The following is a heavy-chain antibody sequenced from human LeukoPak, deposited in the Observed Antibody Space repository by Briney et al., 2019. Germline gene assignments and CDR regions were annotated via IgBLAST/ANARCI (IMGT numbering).Heavy chain of an antibody. Sequence: PSETLSLTCTVSGGSISSGSYYWSWIRQPAGKGLEWIGRIYTSGSTNYNPSLKSRVTISVGTSKNQFSLKLSSVTAADTVVYYCARDGGYSYGIDYWGQGTLVTVSS. CDR1: GGSISSGSYY. CDR2: IYTSGST. V-gene: IGHV4-61*02. CDR3: ARDGGYSYGIDY. D-gene: IGHD5-18*01. J-gene: IGHJ4*02.